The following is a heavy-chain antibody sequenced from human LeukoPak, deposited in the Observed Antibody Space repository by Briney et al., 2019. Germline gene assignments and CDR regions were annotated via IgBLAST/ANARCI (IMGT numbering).Heavy chain of an antibody. J-gene: IGHJ3*02. CDR2: IYSSGST. CDR1: GGSFSSYY. Sequence: SETLSLTCAVYGGSFSSYYWSWIRQPPGKGLEWIGYIYSSGSTNYNPSLKSRVTISVDTSKNQFSLKLSSVTAADTAVYYCARADYYDISGYYKPDAFDIWGQGTMVTVSS. CDR3: ARADYYDISGYYKPDAFDI. V-gene: IGHV4-59*01. D-gene: IGHD3-22*01.